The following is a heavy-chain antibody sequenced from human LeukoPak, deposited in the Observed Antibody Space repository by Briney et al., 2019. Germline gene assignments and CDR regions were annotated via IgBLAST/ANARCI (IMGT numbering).Heavy chain of an antibody. CDR2: IYPGDSDT. CDR1: GYSFTSYW. CDR3: ARQEYDFWSGPYYFDY. Sequence: GESLKISCKGSGYSFTSYWIGWVRQMPGKGLEWMGIIYPGDSDTRYSPSFQGQVTVSADKSISTAYLQWSSLKASDTAMYYCARQEYDFWSGPYYFDYWGQGTLVTVSS. D-gene: IGHD3-3*01. J-gene: IGHJ4*02. V-gene: IGHV5-51*01.